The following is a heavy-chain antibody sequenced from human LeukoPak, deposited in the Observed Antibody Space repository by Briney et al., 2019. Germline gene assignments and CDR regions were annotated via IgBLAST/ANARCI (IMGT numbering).Heavy chain of an antibody. J-gene: IGHJ6*02. D-gene: IGHD2-21*01. V-gene: IGHV4-31*03. CDR3: ARDLPVVLGGYYYYGMDV. CDR2: IYYSGST. CDR1: GGSISSGGYC. Sequence: SETLSLTCTVSGGSISSGGYCWSWIRQHPGKCLEWIGYIYYSGSTYYNPSLKSRVTISVDTSKNQFSLKLSSVTAADTAVYYCARDLPVVLGGYYYYGMDVWGQGTTVTVSS.